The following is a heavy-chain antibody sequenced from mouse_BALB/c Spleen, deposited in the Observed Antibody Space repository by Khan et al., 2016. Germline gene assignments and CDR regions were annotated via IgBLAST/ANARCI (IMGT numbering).Heavy chain of an antibody. Sequence: QVQLQQPGAELARPGASVKMSCKASGYTFTSYTMHWVKQRPGQGLEWIGYINPSSGYTNYNQKFKDKATLTADKSSSTAYMQLRSQTADDSAVYYCASSRRMGGNYLSDYRGEGTTLALYS. CDR2: INPSSGYT. J-gene: IGHJ2*01. CDR3: ASSRRMGGNYLSDY. CDR1: GYTFTSYT. V-gene: IGHV1-4*01. D-gene: IGHD2-1*01.